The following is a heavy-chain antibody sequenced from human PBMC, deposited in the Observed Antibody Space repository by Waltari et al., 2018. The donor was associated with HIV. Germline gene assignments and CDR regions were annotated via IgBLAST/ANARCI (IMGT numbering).Heavy chain of an antibody. J-gene: IGHJ4*02. D-gene: IGHD1-1*01. V-gene: IGHV3-30*03. CDR2: ISFDGSNK. CDR3: ATGQQVWETWSQLDY. Sequence: QVQLVESGGGVVQPGRSLRLSCAASGFTFRNYGMHWVRQAQGKGLEWVAVISFDGSNKYYADSVRGRFTISRDNSKKKVFLQMNSLRLDDSALYYCATGQQVWETWSQLDYWGQGTLVIVSS. CDR1: GFTFRNYG.